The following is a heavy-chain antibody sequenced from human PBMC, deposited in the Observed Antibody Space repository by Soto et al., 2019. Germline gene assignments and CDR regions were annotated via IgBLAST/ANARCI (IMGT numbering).Heavy chain of an antibody. CDR1: GFTFDDYA. CDR2: ISWNSGNI. J-gene: IGHJ4*02. D-gene: IGHD5-12*01. Sequence: GGSLRLSCAASGFTFDDYAMHWVRQAPGKGLEWVSGISWNSGNIGYADSVKGRFTISRDNAKNSLYLQMNSLRAEDTALYYCAKGRARDGYINFDYWGQGTLVTVSS. CDR3: AKGRARDGYINFDY. V-gene: IGHV3-9*01.